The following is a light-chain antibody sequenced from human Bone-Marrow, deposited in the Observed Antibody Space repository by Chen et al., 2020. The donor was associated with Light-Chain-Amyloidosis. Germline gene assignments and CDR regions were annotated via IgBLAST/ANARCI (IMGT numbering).Light chain of an antibody. J-gene: IGLJ1*01. CDR1: SSDVGGDNH. CDR2: EVT. Sequence: QSALTQPAPVSGSPGQSITISCTGTSSDVGGDNHVSWYQQHPDKAPKLMIYEVTNRPSWVPDRFSGSKSDNTASLTISGLQAEDEADYVCSSYTITNTLVFGSGTRVTVL. V-gene: IGLV2-14*01. CDR3: SSYTITNTLV.